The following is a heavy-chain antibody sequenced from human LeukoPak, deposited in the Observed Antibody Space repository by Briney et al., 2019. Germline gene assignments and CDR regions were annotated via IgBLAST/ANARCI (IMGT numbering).Heavy chain of an antibody. CDR1: GGSFSGYY. J-gene: IGHJ5*02. CDR3: ARGLTSVTTFNWFDP. D-gene: IGHD4-17*01. CDR2: INHSGNT. Sequence: SETLSLTCAVYGGSFSGYYWSWIRQPPGKGLEWIGEINHSGNTNYNPSLKSRVTISVDTSKNQFSLKLSSVTAADTAVYYCARGLTSVTTFNWFDPWGQGTLVTVSS. V-gene: IGHV4-34*01.